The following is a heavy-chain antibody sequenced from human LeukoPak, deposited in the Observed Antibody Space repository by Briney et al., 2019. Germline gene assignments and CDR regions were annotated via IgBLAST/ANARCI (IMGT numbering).Heavy chain of an antibody. CDR1: GFTFSHYW. Sequence: GGSLRLSCTTSGFTFSHYWMHWVRQAPGKGLEWVSRIDRDGNNIISADSVRGRFTISRDNAKNTLYLQMNSLRAEDTAVYYCVSGIWYFDLWGRGTLVTVSS. CDR3: VSGIWYFDL. CDR2: IDRDGNNI. J-gene: IGHJ2*01. V-gene: IGHV3-74*01.